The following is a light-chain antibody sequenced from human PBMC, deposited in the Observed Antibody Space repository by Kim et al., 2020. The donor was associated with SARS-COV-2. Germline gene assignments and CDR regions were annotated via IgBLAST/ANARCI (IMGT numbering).Light chain of an antibody. Sequence: RITLSCTGSSSNIGAGYDVPWYQQLPGTAPKLLIYANIIRPSGVPDRFSGSKSGTSASLAITGLQAGDEAEYHCQSYDRSLSGPVFGGGTQLTVL. CDR3: QSYDRSLSGPV. CDR1: SSNIGAGYD. V-gene: IGLV1-40*01. J-gene: IGLJ3*02. CDR2: ANI.